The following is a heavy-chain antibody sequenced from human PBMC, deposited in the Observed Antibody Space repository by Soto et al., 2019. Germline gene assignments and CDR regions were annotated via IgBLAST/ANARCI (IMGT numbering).Heavy chain of an antibody. CDR3: ARWWSGSRQGFDP. V-gene: IGHV4-31*03. Sequence: QVQLQESGPGLVKPSQTLSLTCTVSGGSISSGDYYWSWIRQHPGKGLEWIGYIYYSGSTYYSPSLKSRVTISVDTSKNQCSLKLSSVTAADPAVYDCARWWSGSRQGFDPWGQGTLVTVSS. J-gene: IGHJ5*02. D-gene: IGHD3-3*01. CDR2: IYYSGST. CDR1: GGSISSGDYY.